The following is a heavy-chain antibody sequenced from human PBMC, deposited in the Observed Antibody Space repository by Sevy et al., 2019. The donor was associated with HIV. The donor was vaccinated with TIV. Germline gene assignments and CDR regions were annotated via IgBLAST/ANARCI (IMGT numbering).Heavy chain of an antibody. J-gene: IGHJ6*03. D-gene: IGHD5-18*01. CDR3: ARAARDGYGYLQVVMRLRGYYYYMDV. V-gene: IGHV3-48*03. Sequence: GGSLRLSCAASGFTFSSYEMNWVRQAPGKGLEWVSYISSSGSTIYYADSVKGRLTTSRDNAKNSLYLQMNSLRAEDTAVYYCARAARDGYGYLQVVMRLRGYYYYMDVWGKGTTVTVSS. CDR1: GFTFSSYE. CDR2: ISSSGSTI.